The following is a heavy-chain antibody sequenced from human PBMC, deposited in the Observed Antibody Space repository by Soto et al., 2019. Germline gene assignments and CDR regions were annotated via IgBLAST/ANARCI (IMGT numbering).Heavy chain of an antibody. CDR1: GGSVSSGRYY. V-gene: IGHV4-61*01. CDR3: ASDPRLEF. J-gene: IGHJ4*01. CDR2: FYFSGSILYNGST. Sequence: PSETLSLTCTASGGSVSSGRYYWSWIRQPPGKGLEWIGYFYFSGSILYNGSTNYNPSLKSRVTISVNTSKNQLSLKLSSVTAADTAVYYCASDPRLEFWGHGPLVTV.